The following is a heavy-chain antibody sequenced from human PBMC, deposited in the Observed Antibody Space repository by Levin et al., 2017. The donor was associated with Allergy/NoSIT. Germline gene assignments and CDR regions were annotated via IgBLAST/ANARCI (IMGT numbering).Heavy chain of an antibody. D-gene: IGHD1-7*01. V-gene: IGHV3-11*01. CDR3: ARESAFGWNYFAFDY. CDR1: GFTFSDYY. J-gene: IGHJ4*02. CDR2: ISSSGSTI. Sequence: GESLKISCAASGFTFSDYYMSWIRQAPGKGLEWVSYISSSGSTIYYADSVKGRFTISRDNAKNSLYLQMNSLRAEDTAVYYCARESAFGWNYFAFDYWGQGTLVTVSS.